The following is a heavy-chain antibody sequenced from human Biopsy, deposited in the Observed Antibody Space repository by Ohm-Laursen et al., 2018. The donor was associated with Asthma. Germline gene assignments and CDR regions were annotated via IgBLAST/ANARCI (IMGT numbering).Heavy chain of an antibody. CDR1: GGSISSGGYY. CDR2: IYYSGST. D-gene: IGHD2-15*01. CDR3: ARLADCSGGACYSYGWFDP. J-gene: IGHJ5*02. V-gene: IGHV4-31*03. Sequence: SQTLSLTCTVSGGSISSGGYYWSWIRQHPGKGLEWIGYIYYSGSTYYNPSLKSRVTMSVDTSKNQFSLRLTSVTPADTAVYYCARLADCSGGACYSYGWFDPWGQGTRVTVSS.